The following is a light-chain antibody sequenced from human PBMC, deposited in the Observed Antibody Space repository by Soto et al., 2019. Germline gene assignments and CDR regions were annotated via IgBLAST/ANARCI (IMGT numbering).Light chain of an antibody. CDR1: QSVSSN. J-gene: IGKJ1*01. CDR3: KQYNNWPRT. CDR2: GAS. Sequence: EIVMPQSPATLSVSPGESATLSCRASQSVSSNLAWYQQKPGQAHRLLIYGASTRATGIPARFSGSGSGTEFTLTISSLQSEDFAVYYCKQYNNWPRTVGQGTKVDIK. V-gene: IGKV3-15*01.